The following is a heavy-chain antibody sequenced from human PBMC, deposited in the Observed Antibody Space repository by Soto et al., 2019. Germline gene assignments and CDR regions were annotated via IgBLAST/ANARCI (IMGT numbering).Heavy chain of an antibody. D-gene: IGHD2-2*01. Sequence: SGNPSLTRAVSCGSIRSWGFSWSWIPQPPGKGLEWIGYIYHSGSTYYNPSLKSRVTISVDRSKNQFSLKLSSVTAADTAVYYCAREVQLLPNWFDPWGQGTLVTVSS. CDR1: CGSIRSWGFS. CDR3: AREVQLLPNWFDP. V-gene: IGHV4-30-2*01. J-gene: IGHJ5*02. CDR2: IYHSGST.